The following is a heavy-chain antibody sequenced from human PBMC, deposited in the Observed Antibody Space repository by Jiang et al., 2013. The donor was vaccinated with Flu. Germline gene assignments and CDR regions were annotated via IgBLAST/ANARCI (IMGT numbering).Heavy chain of an antibody. CDR3: ARYPRFWSGYYFHY. J-gene: IGHJ4*02. V-gene: IGHV4-34*01. Sequence: TNYNPSLKSRVTISVDTSKNQFSLKLSSVTAADTAVYYCARYPRFWSGYYFHYWGQGTLVTVSS. D-gene: IGHD3-3*01. CDR2: T.